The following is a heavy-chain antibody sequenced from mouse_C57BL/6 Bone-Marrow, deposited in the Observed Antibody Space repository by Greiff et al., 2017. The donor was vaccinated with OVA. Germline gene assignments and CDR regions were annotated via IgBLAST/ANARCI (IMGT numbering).Heavy chain of an antibody. D-gene: IGHD2-5*01. CDR2: IWSGGST. CDR3: ASYSNLNWFAY. V-gene: IGHV2-2*01. CDR1: GFSLTSYG. J-gene: IGHJ3*01. Sequence: VKLQESGPGLVQPSQSLSITCTVSGFSLTSYGVHWVRQSPGKGLEWLGVIWSGGSTDYNAAFISRLSISKDNSKSQVFFKMNSLQTDDTARYYCASYSNLNWFAYWGQGTLVTVSA.